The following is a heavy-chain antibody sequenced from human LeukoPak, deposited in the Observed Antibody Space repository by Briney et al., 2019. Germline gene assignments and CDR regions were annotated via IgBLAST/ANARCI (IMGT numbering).Heavy chain of an antibody. CDR2: FDPEDGET. CDR3: ATDYYGSGSYSPQAFDI. CDR1: GYTLTELS. D-gene: IGHD3-10*01. J-gene: IGHJ3*02. V-gene: IGHV1-24*01. Sequence: ASVKVSCKVSGYTLTELSMHWVRQAPGKGLEWMGGFDPEDGETIYAQKFQGRVTMTEDTSTDTAYMELSSLRSEDTAVYFCATDYYGSGSYSPQAFDIWGQGTMVTVSS.